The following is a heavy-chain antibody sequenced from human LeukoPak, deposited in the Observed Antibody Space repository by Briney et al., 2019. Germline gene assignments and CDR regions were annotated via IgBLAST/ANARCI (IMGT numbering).Heavy chain of an antibody. V-gene: IGHV3-73*01. Sequence: GGSLRLSCAASGFTFSDLAMHWVRQSSGKGLEWIGRIRSKPNNYATAYTASVKGRFTISRDDSKSTAYLQMSSLKTEDTAVYYCATAVAGVWNFDYWGQGILVTVSS. CDR3: ATAVAGVWNFDY. J-gene: IGHJ4*02. CDR2: IRSKPNNYAT. CDR1: GFTFSDLA. D-gene: IGHD3-10*01.